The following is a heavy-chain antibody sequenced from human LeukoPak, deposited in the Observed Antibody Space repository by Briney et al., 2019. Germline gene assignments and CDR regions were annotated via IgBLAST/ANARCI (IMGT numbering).Heavy chain of an antibody. CDR2: ISSSSSYI. J-gene: IGHJ4*02. Sequence: GGSLRLSCAASGFTFSSYSMNWVRQAPGKGLEWVSSISSSSSYIYYADSVKGRSTISRDNAKNSLYLQMNSLRAEDTAVYYCAREVGDGYPWEDYYFDYWGQGTLVTVSS. CDR3: AREVGDGYPWEDYYFDY. V-gene: IGHV3-21*01. D-gene: IGHD5-24*01. CDR1: GFTFSSYS.